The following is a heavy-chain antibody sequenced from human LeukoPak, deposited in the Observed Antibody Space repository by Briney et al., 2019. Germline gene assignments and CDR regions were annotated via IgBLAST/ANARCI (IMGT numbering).Heavy chain of an antibody. J-gene: IGHJ4*02. D-gene: IGHD1-1*01. CDR1: GFTFSSYA. CDR2: IRFDGSKT. CDR3: AKDFSNRWSYIWCSA. Sequence: PGRSLRLSCAASGFTFSSYAMHWVRQAPGKGLEWVASIRFDGSKTYYAESVKGRLTISRDNSKNTVYLQMNSLRTEDTAVYYCAKDFSNRWSYIWCSAWGRGTL. V-gene: IGHV3-30*02.